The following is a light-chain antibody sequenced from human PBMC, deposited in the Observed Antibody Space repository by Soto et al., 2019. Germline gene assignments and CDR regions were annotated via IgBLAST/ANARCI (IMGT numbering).Light chain of an antibody. Sequence: DIQMTQSPSTLSASVGDRVTITCRASQSISGSLAWYQQKPGKAPKLLIYEASNIKSGVPSRFSGSVSGTEYTLTISSLQPDDFASYYCQQYNGYWTFGQGTKVEIK. CDR2: EAS. CDR1: QSISGS. V-gene: IGKV1-5*03. J-gene: IGKJ1*01. CDR3: QQYNGYWT.